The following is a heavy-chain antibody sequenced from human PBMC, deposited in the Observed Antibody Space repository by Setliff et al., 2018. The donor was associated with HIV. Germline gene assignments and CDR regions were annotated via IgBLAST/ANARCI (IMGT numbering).Heavy chain of an antibody. V-gene: IGHV4-31*03. CDR3: ARDTLKLEYSSSKYYYYMDV. J-gene: IGHJ6*03. D-gene: IGHD6-6*01. CDR1: GGSISSGDYY. CDR2: IYFSRST. Sequence: PSETLSLTCTVSGGSISSGDYYWSWIRQLPGKGLEWIGDIYFSRSTYYNPSLKSRVTISVETSKNQFSLKLSSVTAADTAVYYCARDTLKLEYSSSKYYYYMDVWGKGTTVTVSS.